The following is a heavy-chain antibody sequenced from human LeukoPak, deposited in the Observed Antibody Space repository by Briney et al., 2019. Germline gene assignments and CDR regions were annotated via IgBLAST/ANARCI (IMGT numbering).Heavy chain of an antibody. CDR2: VYSSVST. J-gene: IGHJ4*02. CDR3: ARGSYGDPIDN. V-gene: IGHV4-59*01. CDR1: GGSLSRYY. Sequence: SETLSLTCTVSGGSLSRYYWFWIRQSPGKGPEWIGYVYSSVSTNYNPSLKSRVTISIDTSENQFSLKLPSMTAADTAVYYCARGSYGDPIDNWGQGILVTVSS. D-gene: IGHD7-27*01.